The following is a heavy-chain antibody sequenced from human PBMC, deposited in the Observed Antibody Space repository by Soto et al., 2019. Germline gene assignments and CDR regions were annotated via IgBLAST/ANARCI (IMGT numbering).Heavy chain of an antibody. CDR3: AKDLGDIPDY. V-gene: IGHV3-30*18. Sequence: LRLSCADSGFTVRRYSMHWVRQAPGKGLEWVAVISYDGSNKYYADSVKGRFTISRDNSKNTLYLQMNSLRAEDTAVYYCAKDLGDIPDYWGQGTLVTVSS. CDR2: ISYDGSNK. D-gene: IGHD3-9*01. CDR1: GFTVRRYS. J-gene: IGHJ4*02.